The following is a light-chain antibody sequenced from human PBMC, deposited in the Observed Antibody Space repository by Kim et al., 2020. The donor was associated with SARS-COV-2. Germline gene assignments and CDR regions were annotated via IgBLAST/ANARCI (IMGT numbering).Light chain of an antibody. Sequence: VSPGQTASITCSGDRLGDKYACWYQQKPGQSPVLVIYQDSKRPSGIPERFSGSNSGNTATLTISGTQAMDEADYYCQAWDSSTEVFGTGTKVTVL. CDR1: RLGDKY. J-gene: IGLJ1*01. CDR3: QAWDSSTEV. CDR2: QDS. V-gene: IGLV3-1*01.